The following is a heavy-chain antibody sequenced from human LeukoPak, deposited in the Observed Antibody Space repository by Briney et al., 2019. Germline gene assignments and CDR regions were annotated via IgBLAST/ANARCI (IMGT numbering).Heavy chain of an antibody. J-gene: IGHJ3*02. V-gene: IGHV3-23*01. Sequence: GGSLRLSCAATGFTFSSYAMSWVRQAPGKGLEWVSTISGSGGSTYYADSVKGRFTISRDNSKNSLYLQMNSLRAEDTAVYYCAREATGISHAFDIWGQGTMVTVSS. CDR3: AREATGISHAFDI. CDR2: ISGSGGST. CDR1: GFTFSSYA. D-gene: IGHD3-3*02.